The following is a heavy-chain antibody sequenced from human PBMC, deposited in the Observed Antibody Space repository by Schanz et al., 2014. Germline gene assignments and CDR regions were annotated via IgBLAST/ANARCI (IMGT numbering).Heavy chain of an antibody. CDR2: IYYRGNT. V-gene: IGHV4-59*08. Sequence: QVQLQESGPGLVKPSETLSLTCTVSGGSISSYYWSWIRQPPGKGLEWIGFIYYRGNTNYNPSLTMRDTMSLNASKNQFSLNQGSVTAADTAVYYCARRIWDGDYYYFDYWGQGTLVTVSS. CDR3: ARRIWDGDYYYFDY. J-gene: IGHJ4*02. CDR1: GGSISSYY. D-gene: IGHD4-17*01.